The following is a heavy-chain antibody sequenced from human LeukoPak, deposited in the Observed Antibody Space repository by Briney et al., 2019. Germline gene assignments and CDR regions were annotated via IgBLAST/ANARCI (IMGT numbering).Heavy chain of an antibody. Sequence: PSETLSLTCTVSGDSISSSNYYWGWIRQPPGKRLEWIGSIYYSGSTYYNPSLKSRVTISVDTSKNQFSLKLSSVTAADTAVYYCARHATVGGYYFDYWGQGTLVTVSS. D-gene: IGHD1-26*01. J-gene: IGHJ4*02. CDR3: ARHATVGGYYFDY. CDR1: GDSISSSNYY. CDR2: IYYSGST. V-gene: IGHV4-39*01.